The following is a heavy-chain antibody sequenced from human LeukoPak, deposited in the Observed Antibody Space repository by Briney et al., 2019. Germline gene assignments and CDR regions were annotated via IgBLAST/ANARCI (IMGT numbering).Heavy chain of an antibody. V-gene: IGHV1-69*13. CDR1: GGTFSSYA. D-gene: IGHD2-21*02. Sequence: ASVKVSCKASGGTFSSYAISWVRQAPGQGLEWMGGIIPIFGTANYAQKFQGRVTITADESTSTAYMELSSLRSEDTAVYYCARVAIGGGPYCGGDCFVWGQGTLVTVSS. J-gene: IGHJ4*02. CDR3: ARVAIGGGPYCGGDCFV. CDR2: IIPIFGTA.